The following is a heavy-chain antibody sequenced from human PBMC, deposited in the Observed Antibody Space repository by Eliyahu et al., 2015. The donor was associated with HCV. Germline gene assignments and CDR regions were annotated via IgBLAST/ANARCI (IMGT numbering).Heavy chain of an antibody. Sequence: EVQLVESGGGLVQPGGSLRLSCAASGFTFSSYWMNWVRQAPGKGLEWVANIKQDGSEKYYVASVKGRLTISRDNAKNSLYLQMNSLRAEDTAVYFCARTDSSGFFSWGQGTLVTVSS. CDR2: IKQDGSEK. CDR3: ARTDSSGFFS. V-gene: IGHV3-7*01. CDR1: GFTFSSYW. J-gene: IGHJ1*01. D-gene: IGHD6-19*01.